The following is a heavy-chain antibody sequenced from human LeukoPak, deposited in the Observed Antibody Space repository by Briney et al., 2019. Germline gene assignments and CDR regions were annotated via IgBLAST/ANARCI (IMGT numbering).Heavy chain of an antibody. D-gene: IGHD1-14*01. CDR3: AKATRTEAGVFDY. V-gene: IGHV3-11*01. CDR2: ISSGGSTI. J-gene: IGHJ4*02. CDR1: GFTFSDYY. Sequence: GGSLRLSCAASGFTFSDYYMSWIRQAPGKGLEWVSYISSGGSTIYYTDSVKGRFTISRDNAKNSLYLQMNSLRAEDTALYYCAKATRTEAGVFDYWGQGTLVTVSS.